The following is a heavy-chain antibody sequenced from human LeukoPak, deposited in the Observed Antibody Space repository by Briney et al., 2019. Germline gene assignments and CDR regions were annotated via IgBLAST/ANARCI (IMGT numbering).Heavy chain of an antibody. J-gene: IGHJ6*03. D-gene: IGHD3-22*01. CDR1: GGSISSGNYY. Sequence: SQTLSLTCTVSGGSISSGNYYWYWIRQPAGKGLEWIGRIYTSGSTNYNPSLKSRVTISVDTSKNQFSLKLSSVTAADTAVYYCTRGSIAYYYMDVWGKGTTVTISS. CDR3: TRGSIAYYYMDV. V-gene: IGHV4-61*02. CDR2: IYTSGST.